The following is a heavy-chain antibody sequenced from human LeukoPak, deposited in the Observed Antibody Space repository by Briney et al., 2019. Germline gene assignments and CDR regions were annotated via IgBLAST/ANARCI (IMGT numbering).Heavy chain of an antibody. Sequence: SETLSLTCAVYGGSFSGYYWSWVRQPPGKGLEWIGEINHSGSTNYNPSLKSRVTISVDTSKNQFSLKLSSVTAADTAVYYCARGRGYNAFDIWGQGTMVTVSS. V-gene: IGHV4-34*01. D-gene: IGHD5-18*01. CDR3: ARGRGYNAFDI. CDR1: GGSFSGYY. CDR2: INHSGST. J-gene: IGHJ3*02.